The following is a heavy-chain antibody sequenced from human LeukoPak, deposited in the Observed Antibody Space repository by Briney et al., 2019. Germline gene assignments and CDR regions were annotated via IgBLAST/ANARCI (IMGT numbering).Heavy chain of an antibody. D-gene: IGHD6-25*01. J-gene: IGHJ3*02. CDR2: ISSSSSTI. CDR3: ARPWAATKADAFDI. V-gene: IGHV3-48*01. CDR1: GFTFSSYS. Sequence: GGSLRLSCAASGFTFSSYSMNWVRQAPGKGLEWVSYISSSSSTIYYADSVKGRFTISRDNAKNSLYLQMNSLRAEDTAVYYCARPWAATKADAFDIWRQGTMVTVSS.